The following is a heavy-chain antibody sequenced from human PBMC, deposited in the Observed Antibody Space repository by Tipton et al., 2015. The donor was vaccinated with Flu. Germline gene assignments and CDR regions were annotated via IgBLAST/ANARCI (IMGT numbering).Heavy chain of an antibody. CDR2: INHRGST. D-gene: IGHD3-10*01. J-gene: IGHJ4*02. Sequence: TLSLTCAVYGGSFSGYYWSWIRQPPGKGLEYIGEINHRGSTNYNPSLKSRVTISVDTSKNQFSLKLTSVTAADTAVYYCARGSGSGTYVIFDFWGQGTLVTVSS. V-gene: IGHV4-34*01. CDR1: GGSFSGYY. CDR3: ARGSGSGTYVIFDF.